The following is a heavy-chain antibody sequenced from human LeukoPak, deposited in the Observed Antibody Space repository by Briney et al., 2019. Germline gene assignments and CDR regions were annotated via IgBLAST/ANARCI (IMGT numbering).Heavy chain of an antibody. CDR2: INPNSGGT. CDR1: GYTFTGYY. Sequence: ASVKVSCKASGYTFTGYYMHWVRQAPGQGLEWMGWINPNSGGTNYAQKFQGRVTMTRDTSISTAYMELSRLRYDDTAVYYCARVRYGGNPMGYWGQGTLVTVSS. CDR3: ARVRYGGNPMGY. D-gene: IGHD4-23*01. J-gene: IGHJ4*02. V-gene: IGHV1-2*02.